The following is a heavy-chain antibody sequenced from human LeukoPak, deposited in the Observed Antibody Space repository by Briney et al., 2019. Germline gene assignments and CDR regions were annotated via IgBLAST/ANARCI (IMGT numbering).Heavy chain of an antibody. D-gene: IGHD3-22*01. CDR3: ARGTARHDSSGYYSIDY. V-gene: IGHV1-2*02. CDR2: INPNSGGT. Sequence: ASVKVSCKASGYTFTGYYMHWVRQARGQGLEWMGWINPNSGGTNYAQKFQGRVTMTRDTSISTAYMELSRLRSDDTAVYYCARGTARHDSSGYYSIDYWGQGTLVTVSS. CDR1: GYTFTGYY. J-gene: IGHJ4*02.